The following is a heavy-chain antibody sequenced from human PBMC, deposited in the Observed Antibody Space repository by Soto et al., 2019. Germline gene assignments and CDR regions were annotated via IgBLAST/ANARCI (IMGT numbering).Heavy chain of an antibody. CDR3: AKDCSGGSCFGD. D-gene: IGHD2-15*01. V-gene: IGHV3-30*18. CDR1: GFTFSSYG. CDR2: ISYDGSNK. J-gene: IGHJ4*02. Sequence: QVQLVESGGGVVQPGRSLRLSCAASGFTFSSYGMHWVRQAPGKGLEWVAVISYDGSNKYYADSVKGRFTISRDDSKNTLYLQMNSLRAEDTAVYYCAKDCSGGSCFGDWGQGTLVTVSS.